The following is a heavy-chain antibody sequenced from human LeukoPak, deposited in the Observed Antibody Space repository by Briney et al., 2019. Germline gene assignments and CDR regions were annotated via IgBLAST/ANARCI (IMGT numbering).Heavy chain of an antibody. CDR2: ISYDGSNK. CDR3: AILSGYHYPLIDY. V-gene: IGHV3-30*03. Sequence: PGRSLRLSCAASGFTFSSYGMHWVRQAPGKGLEWVAVISYDGSNKYYADSVKGRFTISRDNSKNTLYLQMNSLRAEDTAVYYCAILSGYHYPLIDYRGQGTLVTVSS. CDR1: GFTFSSYG. D-gene: IGHD3-22*01. J-gene: IGHJ4*02.